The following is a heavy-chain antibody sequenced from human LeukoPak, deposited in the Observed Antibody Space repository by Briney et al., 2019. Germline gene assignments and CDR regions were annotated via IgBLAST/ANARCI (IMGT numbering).Heavy chain of an antibody. J-gene: IGHJ4*02. CDR1: GGSIRSGSYY. D-gene: IGHD3-22*01. V-gene: IGHV4-61*02. CDR3: ARGDYYDSSEDY. Sequence: PSETLSLTCTVSGGSIRSGSYYWSWIRQPAGKGLEWIGRIYTSGSTNYNPSLKSRVTISVDTSKNQFSLKLRSVTAADTAVYYCARGDYYDSSEDYWGQGTLVTVSS. CDR2: IYTSGST.